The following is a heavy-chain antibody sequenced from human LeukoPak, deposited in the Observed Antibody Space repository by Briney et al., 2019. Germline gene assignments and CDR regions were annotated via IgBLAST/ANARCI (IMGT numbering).Heavy chain of an antibody. J-gene: IGHJ4*02. Sequence: ASVKVSCKASGGTFSSYAISLVRQAPGQGREWMGRINPNIVGTNYAQKFQRRVTMTRDTSTSTAYMELSRLRSDDTAVSQSARGRGDTYYDYVWGSYTDDYWGQGTLVTVSS. CDR2: INPNIVGT. V-gene: IGHV1-2*06. CDR3: ARGRGDTYYDYVWGSYTDDY. CDR1: GGTFSSYA. D-gene: IGHD3-16*01.